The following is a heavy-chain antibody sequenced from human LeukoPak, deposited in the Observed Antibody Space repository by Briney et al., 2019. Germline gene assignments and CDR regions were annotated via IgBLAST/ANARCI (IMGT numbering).Heavy chain of an antibody. CDR3: ARYHVTQAFDI. CDR2: IYHSGST. V-gene: IGHV4-30-2*01. CDR1: GGSISSGGYS. D-gene: IGHD4-4*01. Sequence: PSETLSLTCAVSGGSISSGGYSWSWIRQPPGKGLEWVGYIYHSGSTYYNPSLKSRVTISVDRSKNQFSLKLSSVTAADTAVYYCARYHVTQAFDIWGQGTMVTVSS. J-gene: IGHJ3*02.